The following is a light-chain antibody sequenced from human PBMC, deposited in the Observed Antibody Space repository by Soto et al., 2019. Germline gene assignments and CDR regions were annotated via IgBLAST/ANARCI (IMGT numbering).Light chain of an antibody. CDR1: SSNIGNNY. Sequence: QSVLTQPPSVSAAPGQKVTISCSGSSSNIGNNYVTWYQQLPGTAPKLLIYENNKRPSGIPDRFSGSKSGTSATLGITGLQRGDEADYYCGTWDSSLSVWVFGGGTKLTVL. CDR3: GTWDSSLSVWV. CDR2: ENN. V-gene: IGLV1-51*02. J-gene: IGLJ3*02.